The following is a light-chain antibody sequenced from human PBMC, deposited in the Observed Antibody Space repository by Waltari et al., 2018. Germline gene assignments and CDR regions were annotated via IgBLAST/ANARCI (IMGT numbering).Light chain of an antibody. V-gene: IGKV1-5*03. J-gene: IGKJ5*01. CDR3: QQYNTVSIT. CDR1: QSISTW. CDR2: KAS. Sequence: DLQMTKSSSTLSASVVVRVNITCRASQSISTWLAWYQQKPGKAPKLLIFKASRLESGVPSSFSGSGSGTEFTLTINSLQPADFATYYCQQYNTVSITFGQGTRLEIK.